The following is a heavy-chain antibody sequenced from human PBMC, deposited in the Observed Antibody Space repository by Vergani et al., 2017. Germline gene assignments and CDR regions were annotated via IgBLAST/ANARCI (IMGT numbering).Heavy chain of an antibody. CDR2: IYTSGRT. J-gene: IGHJ5*02. CDR1: GGSISSGSYY. V-gene: IGHV4-61*02. D-gene: IGHD1-1*01. Sequence: QVQLQESGPGLVKPSQTLSLTCTVSGGSISSGSYYWSWIRQPAGKGLEWIGRIYTSGRTNYNPSLKSRVTISVDTSKNQFSLKLSSVTAADTAVYYCARERYNWNFPNWFDPWGQGTLVTVSS. CDR3: ARERYNWNFPNWFDP.